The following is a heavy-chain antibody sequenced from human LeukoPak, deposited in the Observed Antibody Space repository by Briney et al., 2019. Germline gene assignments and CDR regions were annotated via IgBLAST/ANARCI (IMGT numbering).Heavy chain of an antibody. CDR3: ARTKSTLWPAAISDY. J-gene: IGHJ4*02. V-gene: IGHV3-53*01. Sequence: GSLRLSCAASGFTVSSNYMSWVRQAPGKGLEWVSVIYSGGCTYYADSVQGRFTISRDNSQHTLYLQMNSLRAEDTAVYYCARTKSTLWPAAISDYWGQGTLVTVSS. CDR1: GFTVSSNY. CDR2: IYSGGCT. D-gene: IGHD2-2*01.